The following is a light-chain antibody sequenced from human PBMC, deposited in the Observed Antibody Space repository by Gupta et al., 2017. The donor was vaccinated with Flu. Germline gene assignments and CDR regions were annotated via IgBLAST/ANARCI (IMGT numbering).Light chain of an antibody. Sequence: EIILTQSPGTLSLSPGERATLSCRASQGVSTSYLGWYEQKPGQAPRLLIYSTSSRATGIPDRFSGSGCGTDFTLTISRLEHEDFAVYYCQQFGGSPLFIFGQGTKLEIK. CDR2: STS. CDR3: QQFGGSPLFI. CDR1: QGVSTSY. J-gene: IGKJ2*01. V-gene: IGKV3-20*01.